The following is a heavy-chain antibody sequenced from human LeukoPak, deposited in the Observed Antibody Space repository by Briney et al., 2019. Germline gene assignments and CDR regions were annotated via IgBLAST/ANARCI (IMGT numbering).Heavy chain of an antibody. V-gene: IGHV3-23*01. CDR2: ISGSGGST. CDR3: AKVRAHSSGWFYFDY. Sequence: ETLSLTCTVSGSSISSSSYYWGWVRQAPGKGLEWVSAISGSGGSTYYADSVKGRFTISRDNSKNTLYLQMNSLRAEDTAVYYCAKVRAHSSGWFYFDYWGQGTLVTVSS. D-gene: IGHD6-19*01. CDR1: GSSISSSSYY. J-gene: IGHJ4*02.